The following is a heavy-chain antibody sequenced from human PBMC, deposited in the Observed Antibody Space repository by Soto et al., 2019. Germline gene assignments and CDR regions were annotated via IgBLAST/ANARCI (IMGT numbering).Heavy chain of an antibody. CDR2: SRDKAQSYST. D-gene: IGHD3-10*01. Sequence: QPGGSLRLSCVASGFTFSESYIDWVRQAPGKGLEWVGRSRDKAQSYSTVYAAAVKGRFTISRDESGNSFYLQMNSLKSEDTAVYYCTLGSQVNYFYFYGVNVWGQGTTVTVSS. J-gene: IGHJ6*02. V-gene: IGHV3-72*01. CDR3: TLGSQVNYFYFYGVNV. CDR1: GFTFSESY.